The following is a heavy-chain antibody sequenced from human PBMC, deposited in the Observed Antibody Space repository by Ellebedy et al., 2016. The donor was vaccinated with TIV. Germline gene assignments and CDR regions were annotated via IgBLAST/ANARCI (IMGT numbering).Heavy chain of an antibody. CDR1: GYTFTSYD. D-gene: IGHD1-26*01. CDR3: ARSGPQEWEIMYWVLHY. Sequence: AASVKVSCKASGYTFTSYDINWVRQATGQGLEWMGWMNPDSGNTAYAQKFQGRVSMTRNTSISTAYLELSNLRSDDTAVYYCARSGPQEWEIMYWVLHYWGHGTLVTVSS. CDR2: MNPDSGNT. V-gene: IGHV1-8*01. J-gene: IGHJ4*01.